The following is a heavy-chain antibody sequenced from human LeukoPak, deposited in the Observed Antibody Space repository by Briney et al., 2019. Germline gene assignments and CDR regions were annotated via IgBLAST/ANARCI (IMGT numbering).Heavy chain of an antibody. CDR3: ARGGGGRLFYYDSSGYPP. V-gene: IGHV1-24*01. CDR1: GYTLTELS. J-gene: IGHJ5*02. D-gene: IGHD3-22*01. CDR2: FDPEDGET. Sequence: GASVKVSCKVSGYTLTELSMHWVRQAPGKGLEWMGGFDPEDGETIYAQKFQGRVTMTEDTSTDTAYMELSSLRSEDTAVYYCARGGGGRLFYYDSSGYPPWGQGTLVTVSS.